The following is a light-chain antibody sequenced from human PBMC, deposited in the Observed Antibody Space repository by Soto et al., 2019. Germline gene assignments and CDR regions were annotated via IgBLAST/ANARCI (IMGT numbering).Light chain of an antibody. CDR2: DAS. V-gene: IGKV1-5*01. J-gene: IGKJ1*01. Sequence: EILMTQSPSPLSSSVGDTVTITCRASQSISSWLAWYQQKPGKAPKLLIYDASSLESGVPSSFSGSGSGTEFTLTISRLQPDDFATYYCQQYNSYWTFGQGTKVDIK. CDR3: QQYNSYWT. CDR1: QSISSW.